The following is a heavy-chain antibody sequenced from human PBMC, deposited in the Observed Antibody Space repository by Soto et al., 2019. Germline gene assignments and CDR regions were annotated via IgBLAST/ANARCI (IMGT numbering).Heavy chain of an antibody. CDR2: IYYSGST. CDR1: GGSISSGGYY. Sequence: QVQLQESGPGLVKPSQTLSLTCTVSGGSISSGGYYWTWIRQHPGKGLEWIGYIYYSGSTYYNPFHKTRVTTSVDTSKNQCSLKPSSVTAAATAVYYGAGSVFPWGQGTLVTVSS. CDR3: AGSVFP. J-gene: IGHJ5*02. V-gene: IGHV4-31*03.